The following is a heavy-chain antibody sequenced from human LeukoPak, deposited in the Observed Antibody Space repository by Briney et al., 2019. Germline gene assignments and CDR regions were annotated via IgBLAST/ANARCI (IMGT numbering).Heavy chain of an antibody. CDR2: IQYDGSHE. Sequence: GGSLRLSCAASGFTLSSYAMSWVRQAPGKGLEWLSFIQYDGSHENYSDSVKGRFTISRDNSRNTLYLQMYSLRPDDTAVYYCAKDLFLWGQGTVVTVSS. J-gene: IGHJ3*01. CDR1: GFTLSSYA. CDR3: AKDLFL. D-gene: IGHD2-21*01. V-gene: IGHV3-30*02.